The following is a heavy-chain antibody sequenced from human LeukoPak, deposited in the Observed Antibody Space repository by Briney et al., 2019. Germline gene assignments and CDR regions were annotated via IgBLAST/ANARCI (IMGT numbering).Heavy chain of an antibody. CDR2: IIPILGIA. J-gene: IGHJ6*02. CDR1: GGTFSSYA. V-gene: IGHV1-69*04. CDR3: ASPSGYYYYGMDV. Sequence: EASVKVSCKASGGTFSSYAISWVRQAPGQGLEWMGRIIPILGIANYAQKFQGRVTITADKSTSTAYMELSSLRSEDTAVYYCASPSGYYYYGMDVWGQGTTVTVSS.